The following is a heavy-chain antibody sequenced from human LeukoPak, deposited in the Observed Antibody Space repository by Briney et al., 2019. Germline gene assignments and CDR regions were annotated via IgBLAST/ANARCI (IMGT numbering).Heavy chain of an antibody. J-gene: IGHJ6*03. V-gene: IGHV3-30*02. Sequence: GGSLRLSCAASGFTFSSYGMHWVRQAPGKGLEWVTFIQYDGNNKYYADSVKGRFTIFRDNSKNTLYLQMNSLRPEDTAVYYCAKGLTSYYYYYMDVWGKGTTVTVSS. D-gene: IGHD2-2*01. CDR2: IQYDGNNK. CDR3: AKGLTSYYYYYMDV. CDR1: GFTFSSYG.